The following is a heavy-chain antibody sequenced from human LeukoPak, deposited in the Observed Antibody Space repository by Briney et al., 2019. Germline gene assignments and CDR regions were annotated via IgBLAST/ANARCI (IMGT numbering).Heavy chain of an antibody. V-gene: IGHV1-8*02. Sequence: ASVKVSCKASGYTFTGYYMHWVRQATGQGLEWMGWMNPNSGNTGYAQKFQGRVTMTRNTSISTAYMELSSLRSEDTAVYYCARGLVAGHYYYYYMDVWGKGTTVTISS. CDR3: ARGLVAGHYYYYYMDV. CDR1: GYTFTGYY. CDR2: MNPNSGNT. J-gene: IGHJ6*03. D-gene: IGHD6-19*01.